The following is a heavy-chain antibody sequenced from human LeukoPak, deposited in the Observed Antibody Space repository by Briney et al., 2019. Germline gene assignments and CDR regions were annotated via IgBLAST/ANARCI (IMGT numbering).Heavy chain of an antibody. D-gene: IGHD5-24*01. CDR3: ASPVGDGYNYFVDY. Sequence: GGSLRLSCAASGFTFSSYGMHWVRQAPGKGLEWVAVISYDGSNKYYADSVKGRFTISRDNSKNTLYLQMNSLRAEDTAVYYCASPVGDGYNYFVDYWGQGTLVTVSS. J-gene: IGHJ4*02. CDR1: GFTFSSYG. CDR2: ISYDGSNK. V-gene: IGHV3-30*03.